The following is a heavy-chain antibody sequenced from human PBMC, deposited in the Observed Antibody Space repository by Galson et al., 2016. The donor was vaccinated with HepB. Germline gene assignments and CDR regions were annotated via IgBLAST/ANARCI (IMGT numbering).Heavy chain of an antibody. CDR2: TRNRARSYTT. J-gene: IGHJ4*02. CDR1: GFILSDYY. V-gene: IGHV3-72*01. Sequence: SLRLSCAASGFILSDYYMDWVRQAPGKGLEWVGRTRNRARSYTTDYAASVKGRFTVSRDNSKRSVYLQMNALRPEDTAEYYCTRTGLGDFDYWGRGILVTVSS. CDR3: TRTGLGDFDY.